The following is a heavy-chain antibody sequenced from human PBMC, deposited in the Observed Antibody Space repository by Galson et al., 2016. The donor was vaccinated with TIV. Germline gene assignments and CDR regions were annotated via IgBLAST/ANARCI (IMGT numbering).Heavy chain of an antibody. J-gene: IGHJ3*01. CDR2: ISAIGRS. Sequence: LSLTCTVSGGSIGSHYWSWIRQPPGKGPEWIAYISAIGRSNYNSYLKSRVSISVDTSMSQISLKVTSVTAADTAVYYCARDDTSIRGTNAFDLWGQGTMVTVSS. CDR1: GGSIGSHY. D-gene: IGHD3-16*01. CDR3: ARDDTSIRGTNAFDL. V-gene: IGHV4-4*09.